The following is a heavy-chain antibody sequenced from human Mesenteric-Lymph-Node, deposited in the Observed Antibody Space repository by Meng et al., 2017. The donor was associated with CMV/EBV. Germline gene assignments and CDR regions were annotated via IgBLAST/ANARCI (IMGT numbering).Heavy chain of an antibody. CDR1: GFTFSNYW. V-gene: IGHV3-7*01. Sequence: GESLKISCAAAGFTFSNYWMSWVRQAPGKGLEWVANIKQDGSEKNYVDSVKGRFTISRDNAKNSLYLQLNSLRVEDTAVYYRARAGGYSSGWALWGQGTLVTVSS. J-gene: IGHJ4*02. CDR2: IKQDGSEK. D-gene: IGHD6-19*01. CDR3: ARAGGYSSGWAL.